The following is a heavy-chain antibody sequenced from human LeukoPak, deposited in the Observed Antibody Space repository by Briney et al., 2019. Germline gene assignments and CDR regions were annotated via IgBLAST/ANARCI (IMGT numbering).Heavy chain of an antibody. CDR3: ARSRYTAVAAYYFDY. J-gene: IGHJ4*02. CDR2: IYYSGST. CDR1: GGSISSYY. Sequence: PSETLSLTCTVSGGSISSYYWSWIRQPPGKGLEWIGYIYYSGSTNYNPSLKSRVTISVDTSKNQFSLKLSSVTAADTAVYYCARSRYTAVAAYYFDYWGQGTLVTVSS. V-gene: IGHV4-59*01. D-gene: IGHD6-19*01.